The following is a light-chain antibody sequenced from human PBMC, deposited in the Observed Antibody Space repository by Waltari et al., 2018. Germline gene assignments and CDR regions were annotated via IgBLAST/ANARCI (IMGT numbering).Light chain of an antibody. CDR1: QSLVHSDGNTY. CDR3: MQGTQLPT. CDR2: KIS. V-gene: IGKV2-24*01. J-gene: IGKJ2*01. Sequence: DIVMTLTPLSSPVTLGQPASISCRSSQSLVHSDGNTYLSWLHQRPGQPPIPLIYKISNRFSGVPDRFSGSGAGTVFTLKISRVEAEDVGVYYCMQGTQLPTFGQGTKLEIK.